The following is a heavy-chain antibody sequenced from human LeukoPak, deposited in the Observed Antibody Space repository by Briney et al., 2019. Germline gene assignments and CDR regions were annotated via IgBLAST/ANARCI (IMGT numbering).Heavy chain of an antibody. CDR2: IIPTLGIA. CDR3: AREGLDGTTQIYYYGMDV. J-gene: IGHJ6*02. V-gene: IGHV1-69*04. CDR1: GGTFSRYA. Sequence: SVNVSCKASGGTFSRYAFSWVRQAPGQGLEWMGRIIPTLGIANYAQTFQDRVTITVDKSTSTAYMELSSLRFEDTAVYYCAREGLDGTTQIYYYGMDVWGQGTTVTVSS. D-gene: IGHD1-7*01.